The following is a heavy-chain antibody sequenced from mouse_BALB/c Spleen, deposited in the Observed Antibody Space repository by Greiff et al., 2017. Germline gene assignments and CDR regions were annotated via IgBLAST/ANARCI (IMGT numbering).Heavy chain of an antibody. Sequence: EVKLMESGAELVKPGASVKLSCTASGFNIKDTYMHWVKQRPEQGLEWIGRIDPANGNTKYDPKFQGKATITADTSSNTAYLQLSSLTSEDTAVYYCASSIYYGYDRGFDYWGQGTTLTVSS. J-gene: IGHJ2*01. CDR2: IDPANGNT. V-gene: IGHV14-3*02. CDR3: ASSIYYGYDRGFDY. CDR1: GFNIKDTY. D-gene: IGHD2-2*01.